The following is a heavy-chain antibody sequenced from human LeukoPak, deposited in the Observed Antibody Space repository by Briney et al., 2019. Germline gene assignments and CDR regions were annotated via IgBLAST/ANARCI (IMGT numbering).Heavy chain of an antibody. Sequence: ASVKVSCKTSGYTLTRYHIHWVRQAPGQGLEWMGVINPSGGTTTYAQNFQGRVTMTRDTSTITVYMELSSLRSDDTAVYYCAREAIFGVVREYYFDYWGQGTLVTVS. V-gene: IGHV1-46*01. J-gene: IGHJ4*02. CDR3: AREAIFGVVREYYFDY. D-gene: IGHD3-3*01. CDR2: INPSGGTT. CDR1: GYTLTRYH.